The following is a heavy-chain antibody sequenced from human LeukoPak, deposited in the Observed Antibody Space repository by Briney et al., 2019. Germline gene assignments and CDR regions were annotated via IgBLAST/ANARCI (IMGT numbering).Heavy chain of an antibody. J-gene: IGHJ5*02. Sequence: ASVKVSCKASGYTFTGYYMHWVRQAPGQGLEWMGWINPNNGGTNYAQKFQGWVTMTRDTSISTAYMELRRLRSDDTAVYYCARDVSGYDYFDPWGQGTLVIVSS. D-gene: IGHD5-12*01. CDR2: INPNNGGT. CDR1: GYTFTGYY. CDR3: ARDVSGYDYFDP. V-gene: IGHV1-2*04.